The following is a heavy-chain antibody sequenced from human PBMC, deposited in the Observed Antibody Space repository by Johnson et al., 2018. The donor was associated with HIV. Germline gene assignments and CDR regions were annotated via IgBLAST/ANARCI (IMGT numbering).Heavy chain of an antibody. CDR3: ARLTGRQLVPRGGALDI. D-gene: IGHD6-13*01. V-gene: IGHV3-30*04. CDR2: ISYDGTNK. Sequence: QVQLVESGGGLVKPGGSLRLSCAASGFTFSSYAMHWVRQAPGKGLEWVAVISYDGTNKYYADSVKGRFTISRENSKNTLYLQMNSLRTADTAVYYCARLTGRQLVPRGGALDIWGQGTMVTVSS. J-gene: IGHJ3*02. CDR1: GFTFSSYA.